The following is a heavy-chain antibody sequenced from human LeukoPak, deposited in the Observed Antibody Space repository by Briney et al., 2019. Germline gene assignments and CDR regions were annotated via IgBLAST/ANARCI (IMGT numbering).Heavy chain of an antibody. Sequence: PGGSLRLSCAASGFTFSSYGMHWVRQAPGKGLEWVAVIWYDGSNKYYADSVKGRFTISRDNAKNSLYLQMNSLRAEDTAVYYCARSLIAAAGPAWFDPWGQGTLVTVSS. CDR3: ARSLIAAAGPAWFDP. V-gene: IGHV3-33*01. D-gene: IGHD6-13*01. CDR2: IWYDGSNK. CDR1: GFTFSSYG. J-gene: IGHJ5*02.